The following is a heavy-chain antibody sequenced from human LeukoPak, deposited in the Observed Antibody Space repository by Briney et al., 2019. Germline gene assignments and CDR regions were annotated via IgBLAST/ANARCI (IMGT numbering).Heavy chain of an antibody. J-gene: IGHJ4*02. CDR3: TRGPRPFDY. CDR2: ITKKTDGGTI. Sequence: GGSLRLSCAASGFTFSNAWMSWVRQAPGKGLEWVGRITKKTDGGTIEYAAPVKGRFTISRDDSKDTLYLQMNSLKTEDTAVYYCTRGPRPFDYWGQGTLVTVSS. V-gene: IGHV3-15*01. CDR1: GFTFSNAW.